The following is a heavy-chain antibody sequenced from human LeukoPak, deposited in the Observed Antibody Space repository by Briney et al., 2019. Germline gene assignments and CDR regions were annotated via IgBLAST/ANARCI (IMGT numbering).Heavy chain of an antibody. V-gene: IGHV3-23*01. CDR1: GFTFSNFG. D-gene: IGHD2-15*01. CDR3: AKNGDRGAYCTGGTCYPYFYYYMDV. Sequence: PGGSLRLSCAASGFTFSNFGMSWARQAPGKGLEWVSSITGSGGSTFYADSVMGRFTITRDNSKNTLDLQMNSLRAEDTAIYYCAKNGDRGAYCTGGTCYPYFYYYMDVWGKGTTVTI. J-gene: IGHJ6*03. CDR2: ITGSGGST.